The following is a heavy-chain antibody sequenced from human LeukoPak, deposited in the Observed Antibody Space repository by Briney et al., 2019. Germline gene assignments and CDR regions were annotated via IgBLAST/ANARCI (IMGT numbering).Heavy chain of an antibody. V-gene: IGHV3-9*01. CDR1: GFTFDDYA. J-gene: IGHJ4*02. Sequence: GGSLRLSCAASGFTFDDYAMHWVRQAPGKGLEWVSGISWNSGSIGYADSVKGRFTISRDNAKNSVYLQMNNLRAEDTAVYYCARDRLGDYDHSGYYDKWGQGTLVTVSS. CDR2: ISWNSGSI. CDR3: ARDRLGDYDHSGYYDK. D-gene: IGHD3-22*01.